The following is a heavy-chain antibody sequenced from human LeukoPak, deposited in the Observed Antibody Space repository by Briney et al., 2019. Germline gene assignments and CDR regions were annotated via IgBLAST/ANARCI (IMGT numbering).Heavy chain of an antibody. Sequence: GGSLRLSCAASGSYWMHWVRQAPGKGLVWVSHINGDGSWTSYADSVKGRFTISKDNAKNTVYLQMNNLRAEDTAVYYCVSFYETYWGRGTLVTVSS. J-gene: IGHJ4*02. V-gene: IGHV3-74*01. CDR2: INGDGSWT. D-gene: IGHD2/OR15-2a*01. CDR1: GSYW. CDR3: VSFYETY.